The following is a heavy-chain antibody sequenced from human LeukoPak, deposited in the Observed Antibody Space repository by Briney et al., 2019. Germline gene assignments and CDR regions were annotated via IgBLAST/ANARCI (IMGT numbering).Heavy chain of an antibody. Sequence: PGGSVRLSCAASGFTFSSHSMSWVRHPPGEGLEWVAAISPSGDSTTYRDSVKGQFTISRDNSRNRLYLQMNTLTVEDTAIYYSARRLLTGGVTDFFDFWGQGALVTVSS. CDR3: ARRLLTGGVTDFFDF. D-gene: IGHD2-21*02. J-gene: IGHJ4*02. V-gene: IGHV3-23*01. CDR1: GFTFSSHS. CDR2: ISPSGDST.